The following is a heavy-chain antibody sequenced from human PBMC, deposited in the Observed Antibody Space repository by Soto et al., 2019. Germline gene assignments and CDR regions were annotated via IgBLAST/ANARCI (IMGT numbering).Heavy chain of an antibody. J-gene: IGHJ6*01. V-gene: IGHV4-31*03. CDR2: IYYSGST. CDR1: GGSISSGGYY. Sequence: SETLSLTCTVSGGSISSGGYYWSWIRQHPGKGLEWIGYIYYSGSTYYNPSLKSRVTISVDTSKNQFSLKLSSVTAADTAVYYCARVETEDSSGYYGMDVWGQGTTVTVSS. CDR3: ARVETEDSSGYYGMDV. D-gene: IGHD3-22*01.